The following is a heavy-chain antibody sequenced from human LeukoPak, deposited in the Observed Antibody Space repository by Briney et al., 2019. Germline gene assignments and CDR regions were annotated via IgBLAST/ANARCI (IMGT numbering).Heavy chain of an antibody. CDR1: GFTFSSYE. CDR3: ARESYRGGYYFDY. V-gene: IGHV3-48*03. Sequence: GGSLRLSCAASGFTFSSYEMNWVRQAPGKGLEWVSYISSSGSTIYYADSVKGRFTISGDNAKNSLYLQMNSLGAEDTAVYYCARESYRGGYYFDYWGRGTLVTVSS. D-gene: IGHD3-22*01. J-gene: IGHJ4*02. CDR2: ISSSGSTI.